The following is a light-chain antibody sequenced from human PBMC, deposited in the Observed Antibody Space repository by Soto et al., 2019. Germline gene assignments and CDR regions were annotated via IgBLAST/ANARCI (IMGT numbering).Light chain of an antibody. CDR1: SSDVGGYNR. CDR2: DVT. CDR3: CSHSASYTFV. V-gene: IGLV2-11*01. Sequence: QSALTQPRSVSGSPGQSVTISCTGTSSDVGGYNRVSWYQQHPGKAPQLMIYDVTQRPSGVPDRFSGSKSGNTASLTISGLQAEDEADYYCCSHSASYTFVFGTGTRSPS. J-gene: IGLJ1*01.